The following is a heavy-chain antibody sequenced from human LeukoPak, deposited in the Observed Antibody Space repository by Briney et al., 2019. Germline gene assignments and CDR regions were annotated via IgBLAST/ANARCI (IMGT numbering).Heavy chain of an antibody. CDR3: ARDRTGYSSSWQDY. Sequence: GGSLRLSCAASGFTFSSYAMHWVRQAPGKGLEWVAVISYDGSNKYYADSVKGRFTISRDNSKNTLYLQMNSLRAEDTAVYYCARDRTGYSSSWQDYWGQGTLVTVSS. J-gene: IGHJ4*02. CDR2: ISYDGSNK. V-gene: IGHV3-30*04. CDR1: GFTFSSYA. D-gene: IGHD6-13*01.